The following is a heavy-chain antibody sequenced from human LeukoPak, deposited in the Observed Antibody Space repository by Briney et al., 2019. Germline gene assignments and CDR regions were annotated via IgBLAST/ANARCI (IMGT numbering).Heavy chain of an antibody. J-gene: IGHJ3*02. CDR1: GFTFSGNW. Sequence: GGSLRLSCAVSGFTFSGNWMAWVRQAPGKGLEWVANIKHDGSEKYYVDSVKGRFTISRDNAKNSLYLQMNSLRAEDTAVYYCAAGLAMVRGATMPVGIWGQGTMVTVSS. CDR3: AAGLAMVRGATMPVGI. D-gene: IGHD3-10*01. V-gene: IGHV3-7*02. CDR2: IKHDGSEK.